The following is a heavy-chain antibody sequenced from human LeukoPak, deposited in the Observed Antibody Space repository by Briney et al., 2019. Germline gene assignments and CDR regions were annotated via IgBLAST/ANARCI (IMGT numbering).Heavy chain of an antibody. Sequence: GGSLRLSCGASGFTFSTYGMDWVRQAPGKGLEWVAFIRYDGSNKYYADSVKGRFTISRDNSKNTLYLQMNSLRAEDTAVYYCARSSSRPTYYYYYMDVWGKGTTVTVSS. D-gene: IGHD6-6*01. CDR3: ARSSSRPTYYYYYMDV. V-gene: IGHV3-30*02. J-gene: IGHJ6*03. CDR1: GFTFSTYG. CDR2: IRYDGSNK.